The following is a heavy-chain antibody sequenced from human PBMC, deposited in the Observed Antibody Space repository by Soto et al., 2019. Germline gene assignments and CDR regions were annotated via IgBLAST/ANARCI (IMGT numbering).Heavy chain of an antibody. CDR3: ARGITIFGVVINFDY. V-gene: IGHV1-3*01. CDR1: GYTFTSYA. D-gene: IGHD3-3*01. J-gene: IGHJ4*02. CDR2: INAGNGNT. Sequence: ASVKVSCKASGYTFTSYAMHWVRQAPGQRLEWMGWINAGNGNTKYSQKFQGRVTITRDTSASTAYMELSSLRSEDTAVYYCARGITIFGVVINFDYWGQGTLVTVSS.